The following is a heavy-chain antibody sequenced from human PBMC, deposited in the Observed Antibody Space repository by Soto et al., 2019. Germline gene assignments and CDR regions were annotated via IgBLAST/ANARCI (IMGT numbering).Heavy chain of an antibody. CDR1: GFTFGSYW. D-gene: IGHD2-21*01. CDR3: ARAGYCGPGCYYYFDY. J-gene: IGHJ4*02. CDR2: IKPDGSAT. Sequence: LRLSCAVSGFTFGSYWMNWVRLIPGKGLEWVAYIKPDGSATYYVDSVKGRFTISRDNAKNSLYLQMNSLRVEDTSVYCCARAGYCGPGCYYYFDYWGQGTLVSVSS. V-gene: IGHV3-7*01.